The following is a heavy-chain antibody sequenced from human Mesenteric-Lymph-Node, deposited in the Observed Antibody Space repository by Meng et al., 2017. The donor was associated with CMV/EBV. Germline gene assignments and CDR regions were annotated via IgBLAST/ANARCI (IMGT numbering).Heavy chain of an antibody. D-gene: IGHD3-9*01. Sequence: FTFSSYWMPWVRQAPGEGLVWVSRISSDGSSTSYADSVKGRFTISRDNAKNTLYLQMNSLRAEDTAVYYCAKTYYDILTGYYDWYFDLWGRGTLVTVSS. CDR2: ISSDGSST. CDR1: FTFSSYW. J-gene: IGHJ2*01. V-gene: IGHV3-74*01. CDR3: AKTYYDILTGYYDWYFDL.